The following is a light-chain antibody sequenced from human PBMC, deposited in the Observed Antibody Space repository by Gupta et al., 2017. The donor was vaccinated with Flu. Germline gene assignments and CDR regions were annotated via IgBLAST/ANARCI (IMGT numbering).Light chain of an antibody. CDR3: RQHYDFPCT. J-gene: IGKJ1*01. CDR2: EAT. Sequence: EPTLTHSPPFMSATPGDKVNSAGKASQDIDDDMNWYQQKPGEAAIFIIQEATTLDSGVPTRFSGSGYGTDFTLTIKNIEAEDAAYYYCRQHYDFPCTFGQGTKVEIK. CDR1: QDIDDD. V-gene: IGKV5-2*01.